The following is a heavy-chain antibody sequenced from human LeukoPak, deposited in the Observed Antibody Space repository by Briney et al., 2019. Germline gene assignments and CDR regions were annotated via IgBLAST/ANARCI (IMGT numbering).Heavy chain of an antibody. J-gene: IGHJ4*02. V-gene: IGHV4-59*01. CDR3: ARSPHDYVWGSYRYDYFDY. CDR1: GGSISSYY. CDR2: IYYSGST. D-gene: IGHD3-16*02. Sequence: SETLSLTCTVSGGSISSYYWSWIRQPPGKGLEWIGYIYYSGSTNYNPSLKSRVTISVDTSKSQFSLKLSSVTAADTAVYYCARSPHDYVWGSYRYDYFDYWGQGTLVTVSS.